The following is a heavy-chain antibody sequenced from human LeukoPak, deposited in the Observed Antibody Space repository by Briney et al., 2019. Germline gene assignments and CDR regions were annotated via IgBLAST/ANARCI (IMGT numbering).Heavy chain of an antibody. V-gene: IGHV3-21*01. J-gene: IGHJ4*02. CDR3: ARVVDYGSGSYYKGSPDY. CDR2: ISSSSSYI. CDR1: GFTFISYT. Sequence: GGSLRLSCAASGFTFISYTMNWVRQAPGKGLEWVSSISSSSSYIYYADSVKGRFTISRDNAKNSLYLQMNSLRAEDTAVYYCARVVDYGSGSYYKGSPDYWGQGTLVTVSS. D-gene: IGHD3-10*01.